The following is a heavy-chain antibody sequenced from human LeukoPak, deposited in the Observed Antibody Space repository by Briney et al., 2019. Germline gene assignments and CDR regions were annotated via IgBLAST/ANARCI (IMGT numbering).Heavy chain of an antibody. CDR3: ARDLEGSGSYYTYYFDY. Sequence: GGSLRLSCAASGFTFSSYSMNWVRQAPGKGLEWVSSISSSSSYIYYADSVKGRFTISRDNAKNSLYLQMNSLRAEDPAVYYCARDLEGSGSYYTYYFDYWGQGTLVTVSS. V-gene: IGHV3-21*01. D-gene: IGHD3-10*01. CDR2: ISSSSSYI. J-gene: IGHJ4*02. CDR1: GFTFSSYS.